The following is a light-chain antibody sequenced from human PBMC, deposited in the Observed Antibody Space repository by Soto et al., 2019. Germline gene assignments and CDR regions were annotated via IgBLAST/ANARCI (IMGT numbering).Light chain of an antibody. CDR1: GGSIASNY. J-gene: IGLJ2*01. Sequence: NFMLTQPHSVSESPGKTVTISCTGSGGSIASNYVQWFQQRPGSAPTTVIYEDNQRPSGVPDRFSGSIDSSSNSASLTISGLKTEDEADYYCQSYDSSNPNVVFGGGTKLTVL. CDR3: QSYDSSNPNVV. CDR2: EDN. V-gene: IGLV6-57*02.